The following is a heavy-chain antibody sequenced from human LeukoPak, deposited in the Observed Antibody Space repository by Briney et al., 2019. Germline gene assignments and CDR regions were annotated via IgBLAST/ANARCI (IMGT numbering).Heavy chain of an antibody. CDR3: ARDRSSSYTRDWFDP. D-gene: IGHD6-13*01. J-gene: IGHJ5*02. V-gene: IGHV4-4*07. CDR2: IYNSESI. Sequence: SETLSLTCTVSGGSINGYYWSWIRQPAGKGLEWIGRIYNSESINYNPSLKSRVTMSIDTSKSQFSLKLNSVTAADTAVYYCARDRSSSYTRDWFDPWGQGAQVTVSS. CDR1: GGSINGYY.